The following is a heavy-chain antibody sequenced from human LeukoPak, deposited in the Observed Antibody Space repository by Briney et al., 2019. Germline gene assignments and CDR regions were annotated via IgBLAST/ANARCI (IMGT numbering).Heavy chain of an antibody. CDR3: ARANIQLNYGMDV. D-gene: IGHD5-18*01. J-gene: IGHJ6*02. V-gene: IGHV3-13*01. Sequence: GGSLRLSCAASGFTFSSYDMHWVRQATGKGLEWVPAIGTAGDTYYPGSVKGRFTISRENAKNSLYLQMNSLRAGDTAVYYCARANIQLNYGMDVWGQGTTVTVSS. CDR1: GFTFSSYD. CDR2: IGTAGDT.